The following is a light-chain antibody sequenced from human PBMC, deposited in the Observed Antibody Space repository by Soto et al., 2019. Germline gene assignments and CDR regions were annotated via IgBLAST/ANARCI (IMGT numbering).Light chain of an antibody. V-gene: IGKV3-11*01. CDR3: QQRSNWPMYT. Sequence: IVLTQSPATLSLSPGERATLSCWASQSVDSYVAWYQQKPGQAPRLLIYDASNRATGIPARFSGSGSGTDFTLTISSLEPEDFAFHYCQQRSNWPMYTFGQGTKLEIK. CDR1: QSVDSY. J-gene: IGKJ2*01. CDR2: DAS.